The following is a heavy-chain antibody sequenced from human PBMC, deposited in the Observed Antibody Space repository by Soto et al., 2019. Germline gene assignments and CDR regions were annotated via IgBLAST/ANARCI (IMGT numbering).Heavy chain of an antibody. CDR3: ASLTSYGQGPNEY. J-gene: IGHJ4*02. V-gene: IGHV1-18*01. D-gene: IGHD3-10*01. CDR2: IGAYNGET. Sequence: ASVKVSCKASGYTFSIYGISWVRQAPGQGLEWMGWIGAYNGETNYAQKFQGRVTMTTDTSTSTADMELRNLRSDDTAVYYCASLTSYGQGPNEYWGQGTLVTLSS. CDR1: GYTFSIYG.